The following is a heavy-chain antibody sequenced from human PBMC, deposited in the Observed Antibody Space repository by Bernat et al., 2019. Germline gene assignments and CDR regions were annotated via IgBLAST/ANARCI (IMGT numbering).Heavy chain of an antibody. V-gene: IGHV4-39*01. CDR2: IYYSGTT. CDR3: ARQTRADGWTFDY. J-gene: IGHJ4*02. CDR1: GGSISSSSYW. Sequence: QLQLQESGPGLVKPSETLSLTCTVSGGSISSSSYWWGWIRQPPGKGLEWIGSIYYSGTTYYNPSLKSRVTISVDTSKNQFSLKLSSVTAADTAVYYCARQTRADGWTFDYWGQGTLVTVSS. D-gene: IGHD2-2*03.